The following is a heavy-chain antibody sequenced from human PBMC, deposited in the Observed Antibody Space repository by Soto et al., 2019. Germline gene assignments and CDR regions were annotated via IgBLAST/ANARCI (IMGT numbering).Heavy chain of an antibody. V-gene: IGHV1-69*01. CDR3: ARDGRVTTLKMGDNWFDP. CDR1: GGTFSSYA. CDR2: IIPIFGTA. D-gene: IGHD3-22*01. J-gene: IGHJ5*02. Sequence: QVQLVQSGAEVKKPGSSVKVSCKASGGTFSSYAISWVRQAPGQGLEWMGGIIPIFGTANYAQKFQGRVTITADESTSTAYMELSSLRSEDTAVYYCARDGRVTTLKMGDNWFDPWGQGTLVTVS.